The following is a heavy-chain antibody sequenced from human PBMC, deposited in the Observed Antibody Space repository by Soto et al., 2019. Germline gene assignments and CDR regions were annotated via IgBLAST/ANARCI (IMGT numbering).Heavy chain of an antibody. CDR3: AHYVSASPAGWFDP. D-gene: IGHD3-10*01. CDR1: GLSFSTMGEA. V-gene: IGHV2-5*02. Sequence: TTLKGFGLPLGNPTQTLTLTCSFSGLSFSTMGEAVGWIRQPPGKALEWLALIYWDDDKLFNPTLKTRLTITKDTSKNQVVLTLTNMDPVDTATYSCAHYVSASPAGWFDPWGQGILVTVSS. J-gene: IGHJ5*02. CDR2: IYWDDDK.